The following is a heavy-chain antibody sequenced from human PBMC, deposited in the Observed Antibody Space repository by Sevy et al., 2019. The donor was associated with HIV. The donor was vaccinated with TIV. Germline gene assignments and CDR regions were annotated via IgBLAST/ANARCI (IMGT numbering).Heavy chain of an antibody. CDR3: TTKSDFWSGYQYFGL. CDR1: GLTFSNAW. V-gene: IGHV3-15*01. CDR2: IKSKTDGGTT. Sequence: GGSLRLSCAASGLTFSNAWMTWVRQAPGKGLEWVGRIKSKTDGGTTDYAAPVKGRFTISRDDSKNTLYLQMNSLKTQDTAVYYCTTKSDFWSGYQYFGLWGRGTLVSVSS. J-gene: IGHJ2*01. D-gene: IGHD3-3*01.